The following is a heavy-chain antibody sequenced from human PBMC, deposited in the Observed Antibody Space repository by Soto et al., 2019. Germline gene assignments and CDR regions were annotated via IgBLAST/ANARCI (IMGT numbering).Heavy chain of an antibody. CDR3: ARELRITTAGRRPYDY. V-gene: IGHV1-69*13. J-gene: IGHJ4*02. D-gene: IGHD6-13*01. CDR2: IIPIFGAA. Sequence: ASVKVSCKASGGTFNSYAVNWVRQAPGQGLEWMGGIIPIFGAANYAQKFQGRVTITADESTSTVYMELSSLRSEDTAVFYCARELRITTAGRRPYDYWGQGTLVTVSS. CDR1: GGTFNSYA.